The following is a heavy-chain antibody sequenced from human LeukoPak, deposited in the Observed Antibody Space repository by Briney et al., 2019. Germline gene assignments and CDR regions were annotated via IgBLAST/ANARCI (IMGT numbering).Heavy chain of an antibody. J-gene: IGHJ4*02. Sequence: GGPRRFSGAASGFTFSSYAMSWVRQAPGKGLEWFSTFSDSGVITYFADSVKGRFTISRDNSTNTLYLQMHSLRAENTPGYSCARDHSGWSLYWGQGTLATVSS. D-gene: IGHD6-19*01. CDR3: ARDHSGWSLY. V-gene: IGHV3-23*01. CDR1: GFTFSSYA. CDR2: FSDSGVIT.